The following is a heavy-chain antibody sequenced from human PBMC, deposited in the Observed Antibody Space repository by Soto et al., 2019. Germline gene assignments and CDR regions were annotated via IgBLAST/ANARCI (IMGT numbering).Heavy chain of an antibody. V-gene: IGHV1-58*02. D-gene: IGHD6-13*01. J-gene: IGHJ3*02. CDR3: AADRGWSSSWYPDAFDI. CDR2: IVVGSGNT. Sequence: QMQLVQSGPEVKKPGTSVKVSCKASGFTFTSSAMQWVRQARGQRLEWIGWIVVGSGNTNYAQKFQERVTITRDMSTSTAYMELSSLRSEDTAVYYCAADRGWSSSWYPDAFDIWGQGTMVTVSS. CDR1: GFTFTSSA.